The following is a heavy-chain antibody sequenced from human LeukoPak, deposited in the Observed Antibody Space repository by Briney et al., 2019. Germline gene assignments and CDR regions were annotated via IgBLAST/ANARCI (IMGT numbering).Heavy chain of an antibody. CDR1: DFPVSGNY. CDR3: AAKTTPDAEKRLGY. CDR2: LDTGGSS. Sequence: PGGSLRLSCAVSDFPVSGNYMSWVCQAPGRGLEWVSSLDTGGSSYSADSVRGRFTSFRDNSRNTLYLQMHDLRADDTAVYFCAAKTTPDAEKRLGYWGQGTLVTVSS. V-gene: IGHV3-53*01. D-gene: IGHD2-2*01. J-gene: IGHJ4*02.